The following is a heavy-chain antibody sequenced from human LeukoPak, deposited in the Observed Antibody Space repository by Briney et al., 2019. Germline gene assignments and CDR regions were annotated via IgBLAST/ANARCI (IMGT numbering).Heavy chain of an antibody. V-gene: IGHV3-66*01. CDR2: IYSHGGT. J-gene: IGHJ4*02. CDR1: GFTVSNNY. Sequence: GGSLRLSCAASGFTVSNNYMSWVRQAPGKGLEWVSLIYSHGGTNYADSVKGRFTISRDNAKNSLYLQMNSLRAEDTAVYYCARDLAEAVAPFDYWGQGTLVTVSS. D-gene: IGHD6-19*01. CDR3: ARDLAEAVAPFDY.